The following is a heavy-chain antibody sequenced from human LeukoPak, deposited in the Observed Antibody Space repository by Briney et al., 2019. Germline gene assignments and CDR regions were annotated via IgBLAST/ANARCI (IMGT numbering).Heavy chain of an antibody. J-gene: IGHJ5*02. CDR3: SREPLP. V-gene: IGHV4-34*01. CDR1: GGSFSGYY. CDR2: INHSGST. Sequence: SETLSLTCAVYGGSFSGYYWSWIRQPPGKGLEWIGEINHSGSTYYNPSLKSRVTISVDTSKNQFSLRLISVTAADAAVYYCSREPLPWGQGTLVTVSS.